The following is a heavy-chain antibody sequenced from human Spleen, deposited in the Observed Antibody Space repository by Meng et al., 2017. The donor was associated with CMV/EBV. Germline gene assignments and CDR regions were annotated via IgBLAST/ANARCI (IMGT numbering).Heavy chain of an antibody. CDR1: GFTFDDYA. J-gene: IGHJ4*02. CDR2: ISWNSGSI. Sequence: SLKISCAASGFTFDDYAMHWVRQAPGKGLEWVSGISWNSGSIGYADSVKGRFTISRDNAKNSLYLQMNSLRAEDMALYYCAKDRADFWGGGFDYWGQGTLVTVSS. CDR3: AKDRADFWGGGFDY. D-gene: IGHD3-3*01. V-gene: IGHV3-9*03.